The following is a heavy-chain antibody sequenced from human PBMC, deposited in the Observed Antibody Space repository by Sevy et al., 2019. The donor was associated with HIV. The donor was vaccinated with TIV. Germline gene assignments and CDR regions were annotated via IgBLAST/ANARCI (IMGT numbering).Heavy chain of an antibody. CDR2: ISGYNGNT. J-gene: IGHJ1*01. V-gene: IGHV1-18*01. Sequence: ASVKVSCKASGYIFTNYGIMWMRQAPGQGLEWMGWISGYNGNTKYAQKFQGRVTMTTEKSTATAYMEVRSLRSDDTALYYCARTYCSSTAGCQYFHHWGQGTLVTVSS. D-gene: IGHD2-2*01. CDR3: ARTYCSSTAGCQYFHH. CDR1: GYIFTNYG.